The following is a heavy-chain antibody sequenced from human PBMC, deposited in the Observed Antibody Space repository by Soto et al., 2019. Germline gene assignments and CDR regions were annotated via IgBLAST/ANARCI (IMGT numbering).Heavy chain of an antibody. D-gene: IGHD3-3*01. CDR3: ATFWSGYPYFDS. CDR1: GYTLTELS. Sequence: ASVKVSCKVSGYTLTELSMHWVRQAPGKGLEWMGGFDPEDGEAIYAQKFQGRVTMTEDTSTDTAYMELSSLRSEDTAVYYCATFWSGYPYFDSWGQGTVVTVSS. CDR2: FDPEDGEA. J-gene: IGHJ4*02. V-gene: IGHV1-24*01.